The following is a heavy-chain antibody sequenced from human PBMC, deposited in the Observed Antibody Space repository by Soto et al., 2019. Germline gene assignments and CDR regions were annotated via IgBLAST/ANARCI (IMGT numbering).Heavy chain of an antibody. Sequence: SETLSLTCTVSGGSISSGGYYWSWIRQHPGKGLEWIGYIYYSGSTYYNPSLKSRVTISVDTSKNQFSLKLSSVTAADTAVYYFARETPVDYYDISGYYLRYFDYWGQGTLVTVSS. CDR2: IYYSGST. CDR1: GGSISSGGYY. V-gene: IGHV4-31*03. J-gene: IGHJ4*02. CDR3: ARETPVDYYDISGYYLRYFDY. D-gene: IGHD3-22*01.